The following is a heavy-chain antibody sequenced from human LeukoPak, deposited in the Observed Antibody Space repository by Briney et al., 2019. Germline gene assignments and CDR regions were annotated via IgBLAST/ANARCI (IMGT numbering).Heavy chain of an antibody. J-gene: IGHJ5*02. CDR2: ISGTGNSV. CDR3: ARQRGNWFDL. V-gene: IGHV3-11*04. D-gene: IGHD3-10*01. Sequence: GGSLRLSCAASGFSFSDYYMTWIRQAPGKGLEWLSYISGTGNSVYYAGSVEGRFTISRGNAKNSLYLQMNSLRDEDTAVYYCARQRGNWFDLWGQGTLVTVSS. CDR1: GFSFSDYY.